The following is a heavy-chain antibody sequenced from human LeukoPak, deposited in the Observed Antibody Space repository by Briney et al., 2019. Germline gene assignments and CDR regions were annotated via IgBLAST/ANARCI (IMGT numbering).Heavy chain of an antibody. Sequence: GASVKVSCKASGYTFTSYGISWVRQAPGQGLEWMGWISAYNGNTNYAQKLQGRVTMTTDTSTSTAYMELRSLRSDDTAVYYCARGVPLGYCTYDVCYPPYYFDYWGQGTLVTASS. D-gene: IGHD2-8*01. CDR3: ARGVPLGYCTYDVCYPPYYFDY. J-gene: IGHJ4*02. CDR1: GYTFTSYG. CDR2: ISAYNGNT. V-gene: IGHV1-18*01.